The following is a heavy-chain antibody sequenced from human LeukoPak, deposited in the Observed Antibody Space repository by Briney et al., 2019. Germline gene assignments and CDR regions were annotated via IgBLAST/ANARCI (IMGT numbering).Heavy chain of an antibody. CDR2: ISSSGSTI. J-gene: IGHJ4*02. D-gene: IGHD6-19*01. V-gene: IGHV3-11*01. Sequence: GGSLRLSCAASGFTFSDYYMSWIRQAPGKGLEWVSYISSSGSTIYYADSVKGRFTISRDNAKNSLYLQMNSLRAEDTAVYYCAKHFSSGWYRYYFDYWGQGTLVTVSS. CDR3: AKHFSSGWYRYYFDY. CDR1: GFTFSDYY.